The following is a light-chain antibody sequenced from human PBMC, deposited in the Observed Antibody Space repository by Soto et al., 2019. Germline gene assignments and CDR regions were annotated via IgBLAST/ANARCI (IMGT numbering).Light chain of an antibody. CDR1: QSVSSN. CDR2: GAS. Sequence: IVRTQSPATLSVSPGARATLSCRASQSVSSNLAWYQQKPGQAPSLLIYGASTRATGIPARFSGSGSGTEFTLTISSLQSEDFACYYCQQYNNWPWTFGQGTKVEIK. J-gene: IGKJ1*01. V-gene: IGKV3-15*01. CDR3: QQYNNWPWT.